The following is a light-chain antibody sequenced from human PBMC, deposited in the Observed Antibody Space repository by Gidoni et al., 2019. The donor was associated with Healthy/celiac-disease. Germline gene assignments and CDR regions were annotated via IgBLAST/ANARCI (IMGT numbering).Light chain of an antibody. CDR3: QQRSNWPST. Sequence: EIVLTPSPATLSLSPGERATLSCRASQSVSSYLAWYQQKPGQAPRLLIYDASNRATGIPARFSGSGSGTDFTLTISSLEPEDFAVYYCQQRSNWPSTFGQXTKLEIK. CDR2: DAS. CDR1: QSVSSY. V-gene: IGKV3-11*01. J-gene: IGKJ2*02.